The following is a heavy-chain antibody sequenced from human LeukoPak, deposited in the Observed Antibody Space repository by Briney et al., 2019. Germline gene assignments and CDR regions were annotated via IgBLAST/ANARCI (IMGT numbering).Heavy chain of an antibody. J-gene: IGHJ3*02. D-gene: IGHD1-26*01. CDR3: ARGGLEGATDLDDAFDI. CDR1: GYTFTIYY. Sequence: ASVKVSCKASGYTFTIYYMHWVRQAPGQGLEWMGIINPSGGSTSYAQKFQGRVAMTRDTSTSTVYMELSSLRSEDTAVYYCARGGLEGATDLDDAFDIWGQGTMVTVSS. CDR2: INPSGGST. V-gene: IGHV1-46*01.